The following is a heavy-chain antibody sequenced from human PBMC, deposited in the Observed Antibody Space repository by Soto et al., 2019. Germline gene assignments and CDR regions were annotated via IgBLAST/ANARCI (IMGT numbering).Heavy chain of an antibody. CDR1: GYTFTHYG. CDR2: ISAYNGNT. Sequence: QIQLVQSGAEMKKPGASVKVSCKPSGYTFTHYGVSWLRQAPGQGIEWMGWISAYNGNTDYAHKFQGRVALTTDTSTSTAYMELRGLSPDDTAVYYCARDVTGSGVPVWDSWGQGTLVTVSS. D-gene: IGHD2-15*01. CDR3: ARDVTGSGVPVWDS. V-gene: IGHV1-18*04. J-gene: IGHJ4*02.